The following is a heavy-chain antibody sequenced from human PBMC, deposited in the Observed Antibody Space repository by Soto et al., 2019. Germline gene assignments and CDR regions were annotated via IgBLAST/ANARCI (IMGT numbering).Heavy chain of an antibody. CDR3: ARDGPYSYGTFDY. J-gene: IGHJ4*02. V-gene: IGHV3-66*01. CDR2: IYSGGKT. D-gene: IGHD5-18*01. Sequence: VRQAPGKGLEWVSFIYSGGKTYYADSVKDRFTVSRDNSKNTLYLQMSSLRVDDTAVYYCARDGPYSYGTFDYWGQGTLVTVSS.